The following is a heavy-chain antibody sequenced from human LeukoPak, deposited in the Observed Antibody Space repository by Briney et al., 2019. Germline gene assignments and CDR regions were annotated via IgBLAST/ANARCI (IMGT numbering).Heavy chain of an antibody. Sequence: SVKVSCKASGGTFSSYAISWVRQAPGQGLEWMGGIIPIFGTANYAQKFQGRVTITADESTSTAYMELSSLRSEDTAVYYCARGLSGYDILTGYRDSNIPYYYYYYMDVWGKGTTVTISS. CDR1: GGTFSSYA. V-gene: IGHV1-69*13. J-gene: IGHJ6*03. D-gene: IGHD3-9*01. CDR2: IIPIFGTA. CDR3: ARGLSGYDILTGYRDSNIPYYYYYYMDV.